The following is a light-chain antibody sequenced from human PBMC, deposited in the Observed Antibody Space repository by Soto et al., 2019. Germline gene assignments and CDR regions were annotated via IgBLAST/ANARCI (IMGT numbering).Light chain of an antibody. V-gene: IGLV2-11*01. CDR3: CSYAGSYTFV. Sequence: QSALTQPRSVSGSPGQSVTISCTGTSSDVGGYNYVSWYQQHPGKAPKLMIYDVSKRPSGVPDRFSGSKSGNTASLTISGLQAEDEDDHYCCSYAGSYTFVFGGGTKLTVL. CDR1: SSDVGGYNY. CDR2: DVS. J-gene: IGLJ2*01.